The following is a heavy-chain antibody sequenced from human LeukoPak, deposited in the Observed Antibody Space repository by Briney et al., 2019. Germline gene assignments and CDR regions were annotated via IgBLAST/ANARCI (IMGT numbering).Heavy chain of an antibody. D-gene: IGHD2-15*01. CDR1: GFTFSSYG. CDR3: TGGVVVPFDY. CDR2: ISGSGGAT. V-gene: IGHV3-23*01. Sequence: GGSLRLSCAASGFTFSSYGMSWVRQAPGKGQEWVAGISGSGGATYYAGSVKGRFTISRDNAKNSLYLQMNSLRAEDTALYYCTGGVVVPFDYWGQGTLVTVSS. J-gene: IGHJ4*02.